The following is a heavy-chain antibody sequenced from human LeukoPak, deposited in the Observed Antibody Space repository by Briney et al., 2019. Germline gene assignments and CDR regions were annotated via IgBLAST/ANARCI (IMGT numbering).Heavy chain of an antibody. CDR3: ARDVATSGWATFY. CDR2: ITSIGSSI. CDR1: GFSFRSHG. V-gene: IGHV3-48*01. J-gene: IGHJ4*02. D-gene: IGHD6-19*01. Sequence: GGSLRLSCAASGFSFRSHGMNWVRQGLGRGLEWVSYITSIGSSIYYADSVKGRFTISRDNAKNSLYLQMNSLRAEDTAVYYCARDVATSGWATFYWGPGTLVTVSS.